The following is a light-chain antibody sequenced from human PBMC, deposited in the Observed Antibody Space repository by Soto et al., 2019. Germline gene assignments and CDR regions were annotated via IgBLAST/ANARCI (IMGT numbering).Light chain of an antibody. CDR1: GSNIGAGYD. CDR3: QSYDSSPSGYV. Sequence: QSVLTQPPSVSGAPGQRVTISCTGSGSNIGAGYDVHWYQQLPGTAPKLLIFANINRPSGVPDRFSGSKSGTSASLAITGLRAEDEADYYCQSYDSSPSGYVFGTGTKATV. CDR2: ANI. J-gene: IGLJ1*01. V-gene: IGLV1-40*01.